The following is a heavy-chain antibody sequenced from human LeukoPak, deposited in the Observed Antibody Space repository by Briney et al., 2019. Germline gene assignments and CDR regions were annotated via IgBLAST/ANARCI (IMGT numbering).Heavy chain of an antibody. J-gene: IGHJ4*02. D-gene: IGHD3-9*01. CDR3: YSAFDWFNFDY. Sequence: SETLSLTCAVSGGSISSSNWWSWVRQPPGKGLEWIGEIYHSGSTYYNPSLKSRVTISVDTSKNQFSLKLSSVTAADTAVYYCYSAFDWFNFDYWGQGTLVTVSS. V-gene: IGHV4-4*02. CDR2: IYHSGST. CDR1: GGSISSSNW.